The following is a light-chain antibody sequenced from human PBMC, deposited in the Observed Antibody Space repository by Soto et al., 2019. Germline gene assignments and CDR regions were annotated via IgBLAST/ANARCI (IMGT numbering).Light chain of an antibody. J-gene: IGKJ5*01. V-gene: IGKV1-12*01. CDR1: QGISSR. CDR2: TAS. Sequence: DIQMTQSPSSVSASVGDRVTITCRASQGISSRLAWYQQKPGQAPKLLIYTASNLQIGVPSRFSGNGSGTDFTLAISSLQPEDFATYYCQQGDSFPITFGQGTRLEIK. CDR3: QQGDSFPIT.